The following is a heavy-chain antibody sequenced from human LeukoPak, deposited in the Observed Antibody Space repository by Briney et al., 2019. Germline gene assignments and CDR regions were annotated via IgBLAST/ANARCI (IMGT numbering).Heavy chain of an antibody. CDR2: INPNSGGT. CDR1: GYTFTSYG. V-gene: IGHV1-2*02. CDR3: ARAYCGGDCYSPFDY. J-gene: IGHJ4*02. Sequence: GASVKVSCKASGYTFTSYGISWVRQAPGQGLEWMGWINPNSGGTNYAQKFQGRVTMTRDTSISTAYMELSRLRSDDTAVYYCARAYCGGDCYSPFDYWGQGTLVTVSS. D-gene: IGHD2-21*02.